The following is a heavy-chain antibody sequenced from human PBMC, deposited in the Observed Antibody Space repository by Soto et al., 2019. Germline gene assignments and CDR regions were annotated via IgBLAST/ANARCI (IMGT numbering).Heavy chain of an antibody. Sequence: SETLSLTCSVSGFAISRGYDWSWVRQPPGKGLEWIGSIYPSVSSYHNPSLATRLGLSIDASKNQFTLNLTSVTAADTALYFCAREKVGTTFFDTWGQGIQVTVSS. CDR1: GFAISRGYD. J-gene: IGHJ4*02. D-gene: IGHD2-21*02. CDR3: AREKVGTTFFDT. CDR2: IYPSVSS. V-gene: IGHV4-38-2*02.